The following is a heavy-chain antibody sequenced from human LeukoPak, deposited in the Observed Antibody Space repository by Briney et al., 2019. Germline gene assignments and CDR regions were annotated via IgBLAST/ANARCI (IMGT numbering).Heavy chain of an antibody. V-gene: IGHV4-39*07. CDR3: AMTKVVATTYDAFDI. D-gene: IGHD2-15*01. CDR1: GGSISSSSYY. Sequence: SETLSLTCTVSGGSISSSSYYWGWIRQPPGKGLEWIGSIYYSGSTYYNPSLKSRVTISVDTSKNQFSLNLRSVTAADTAVYYCAMTKVVATTYDAFDIWGPGTRVTVSS. CDR2: IYYSGST. J-gene: IGHJ3*02.